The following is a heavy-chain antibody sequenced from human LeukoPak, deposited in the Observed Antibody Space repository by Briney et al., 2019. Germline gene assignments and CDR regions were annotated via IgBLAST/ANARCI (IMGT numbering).Heavy chain of an antibody. CDR2: ISYDGSNK. CDR3: AKAGDRYSGYDHYFDY. Sequence: GGSLRLSCAASGFTFSSYGMHWVRQAPGKGLEWVAVISYDGSNKYYADSVKGRFTISRDNSKNTLYLQMNRLRAEDTAVYYCAKAGDRYSGYDHYFDYWGQGTLVTVSS. J-gene: IGHJ4*02. V-gene: IGHV3-30*18. CDR1: GFTFSSYG. D-gene: IGHD5-12*01.